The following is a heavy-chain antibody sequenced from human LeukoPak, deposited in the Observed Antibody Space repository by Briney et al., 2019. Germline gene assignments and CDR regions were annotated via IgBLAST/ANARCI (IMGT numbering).Heavy chain of an antibody. CDR1: GFTFSSYE. CDR2: ISSSGSTI. D-gene: IGHD3-22*01. Sequence: PGGSLRLSCAASGFTFSSYEMNWVRQAPGKGLEWVSYISSSGSTIYYADSAKGRFTISRDNSKNTLYLQMNSLRDEDTAVYYCARDESSGHLHFDYWGQGTLVTVSS. V-gene: IGHV3-48*03. CDR3: ARDESSGHLHFDY. J-gene: IGHJ4*02.